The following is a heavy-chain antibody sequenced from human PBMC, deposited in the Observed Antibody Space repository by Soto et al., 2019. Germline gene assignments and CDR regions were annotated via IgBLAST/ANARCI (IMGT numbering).Heavy chain of an antibody. J-gene: IGHJ3*02. CDR3: ARGPPWMDAFDI. CDR2: TSHTGTT. CDR1: GVSITIDY. Sequence: SETLSLTCTVSGVSITIDYWTWIRQSPGKGLEWIAYTSHTGTTDYNASLKSRVTISLGTSKNQFSLKLNSVTAADTAVYYCARGPPWMDAFDIWGQGTMVTVSS. V-gene: IGHV4-59*01. D-gene: IGHD5-12*01.